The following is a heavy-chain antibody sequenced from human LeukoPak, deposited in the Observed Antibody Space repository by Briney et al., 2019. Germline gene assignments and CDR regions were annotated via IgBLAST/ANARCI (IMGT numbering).Heavy chain of an antibody. Sequence: PSETLSLTCTVSGGSISSYYWSWIRQPAGKGLEWIGRIYTSGSTNYNPSLKSRVTMSVDTSKNQFSLELSSVTAADTAVYYCARDLYYYGSGSSYFDYWGQGTLVTVSS. CDR2: IYTSGST. CDR1: GGSISSYY. D-gene: IGHD3-10*01. CDR3: ARDLYYYGSGSSYFDY. V-gene: IGHV4-4*07. J-gene: IGHJ4*02.